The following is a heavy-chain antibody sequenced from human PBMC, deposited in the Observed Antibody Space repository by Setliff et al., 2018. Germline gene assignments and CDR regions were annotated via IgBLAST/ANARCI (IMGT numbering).Heavy chain of an antibody. CDR2: ISSSVI. D-gene: IGHD3-22*01. V-gene: IGHV3-48*01. Sequence: GSLRLSCAAFGFTLRTYNMHWVRHAPGKGLEWVSSISSSVIHYADSVKGRFTISRDNARNSLYLQINSLRAEDTAVYFCARLALTGYDTSGYYYALDYYYYMDVWGKGTTVTVSS. J-gene: IGHJ6*03. CDR1: GFTLRTYN. CDR3: ARLALTGYDTSGYYYALDYYYYMDV.